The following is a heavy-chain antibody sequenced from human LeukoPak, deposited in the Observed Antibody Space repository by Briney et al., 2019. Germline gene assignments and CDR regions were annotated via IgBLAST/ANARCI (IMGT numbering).Heavy chain of an antibody. J-gene: IGHJ4*02. CDR2: IRGSGSTI. CDR1: GFTFSDYY. Sequence: GGSLRLSCAASGFTFSDYYMSWIRQAPGKGLEWVSYIRGSGSTIYYADSVKGRFTISRDNAKNSLYLQMNSLRVEDTAVYYCARDAIAVAGTEFDFWGQGTLVTVSS. V-gene: IGHV3-11*01. D-gene: IGHD6-19*01. CDR3: ARDAIAVAGTEFDF.